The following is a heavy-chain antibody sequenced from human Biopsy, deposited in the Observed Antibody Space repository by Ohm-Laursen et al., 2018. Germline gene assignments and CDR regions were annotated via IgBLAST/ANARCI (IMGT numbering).Heavy chain of an antibody. D-gene: IGHD2/OR15-2a*01. CDR2: IYYSGST. V-gene: IGHV4-59*01. CDR1: GGSISSDY. Sequence: GTLSLTCPASGGSISSDYWSWIRQTPGKGLEWIGYIYYSGSTNYNPSLKSRVTISVDTSKNQFSLRLNSVTAADTAVYYCARATNSTGWPYYYFYGMDVWGQGTTVTVSS. J-gene: IGHJ6*02. CDR3: ARATNSTGWPYYYFYGMDV.